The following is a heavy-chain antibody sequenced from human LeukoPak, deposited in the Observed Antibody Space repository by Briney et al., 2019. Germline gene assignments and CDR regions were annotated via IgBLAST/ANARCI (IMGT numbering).Heavy chain of an antibody. V-gene: IGHV3-30*04. Sequence: PGGSLRLSCAASGFTFSSYAMHWVRQAPGKGLEWVAVISYDGSNKYYADSVKGRFTISRDNSKNTLYLQMNSLRAEDTAVYYCARAGGSSGWYFDWFDPWGQGTLSPSPQ. CDR3: ARAGGSSGWYFDWFDP. D-gene: IGHD6-19*01. J-gene: IGHJ5*02. CDR1: GFTFSSYA. CDR2: ISYDGSNK.